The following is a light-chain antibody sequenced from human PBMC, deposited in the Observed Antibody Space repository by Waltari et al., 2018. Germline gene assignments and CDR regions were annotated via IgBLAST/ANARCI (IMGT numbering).Light chain of an antibody. Sequence: DIQMTQSPPSLSASVGDRVTITCRASQPIVNYLAWYQQKPGKAPKLLIYVASTLQSGVPSLFSGSGSGTEFTLTISSLQPEDVATYYCQKYNNAPLTFGGGTKVEIK. V-gene: IGKV1-27*01. CDR2: VAS. CDR3: QKYNNAPLT. CDR1: QPIVNY. J-gene: IGKJ4*01.